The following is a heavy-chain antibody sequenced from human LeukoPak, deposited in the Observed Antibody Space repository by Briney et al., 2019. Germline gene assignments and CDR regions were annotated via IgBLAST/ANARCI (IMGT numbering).Heavy chain of an antibody. V-gene: IGHV4-34*01. CDR1: GGSFSDYS. D-gene: IGHD3-22*01. J-gene: IGHJ6*03. CDR3: ARGSGAYDRTGNFYYYMDV. Sequence: SETLSLTCAVYGGSFSDYSWSWIRQSPGRGLEWIGEIDHSGSTNYNQSLKSRVTISVDTSKNQVSLKLTSVTAVDSALFYCARGSGAYDRTGNFYYYMDVWGKGTTVTVSS. CDR2: IDHSGST.